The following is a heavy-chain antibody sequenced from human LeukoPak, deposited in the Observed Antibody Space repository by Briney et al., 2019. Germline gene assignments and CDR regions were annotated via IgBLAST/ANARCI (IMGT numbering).Heavy chain of an antibody. Sequence: SETLSLTCTVSGGSISSSSYYWGWIRQPPGKGLEWIGSIYYSGSTYYNPSLKSRVTISVDTSKNQFSLKLSSVTAADTAVYYCASSVDTAMVNYWGQGTLVTVSS. CDR2: IYYSGST. J-gene: IGHJ4*02. D-gene: IGHD5-18*01. CDR1: GGSISSSSYY. CDR3: ASSVDTAMVNY. V-gene: IGHV4-39*01.